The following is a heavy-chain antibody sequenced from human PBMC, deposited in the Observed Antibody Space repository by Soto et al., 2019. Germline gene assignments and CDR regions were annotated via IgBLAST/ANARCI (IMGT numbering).Heavy chain of an antibody. CDR3: ARGGRKWLVTSDFNY. Sequence: VQLVESGGGVVQPGRSLRLSCAASGFTFSDYAMHWVRQAPGKGLEWVAVVSHDGRNTHYADSVKGLFTISRDSSKNTVSLEMTSLRAEDTGVYYCARGGRKWLVTSDFNYWGQGALVTVSS. J-gene: IGHJ4*02. V-gene: IGHV3-30*03. CDR2: VSHDGRNT. D-gene: IGHD6-19*01. CDR1: GFTFSDYA.